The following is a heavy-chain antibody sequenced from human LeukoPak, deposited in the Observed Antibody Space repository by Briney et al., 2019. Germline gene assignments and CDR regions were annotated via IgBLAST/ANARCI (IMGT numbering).Heavy chain of an antibody. CDR3: ARDFSGYYYYFDY. Sequence: ASVKVSCKASGYTFTSYAMHWVRQAPGQRLEWMGWINAGNGNTKYSQKFQGRVTITRDTSARTAYMELSSLRSEDTAVYYCARDFSGYYYYFDYWGQGTLVTVSS. D-gene: IGHD3-22*01. CDR2: INAGNGNT. CDR1: GYTFTSYA. V-gene: IGHV1-3*01. J-gene: IGHJ4*02.